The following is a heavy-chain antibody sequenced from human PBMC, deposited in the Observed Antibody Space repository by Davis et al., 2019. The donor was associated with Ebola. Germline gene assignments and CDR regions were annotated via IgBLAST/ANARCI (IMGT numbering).Heavy chain of an antibody. J-gene: IGHJ4*02. CDR3: ARTRYDFWSGYQDY. V-gene: IGHV1-18*01. D-gene: IGHD3-3*01. Sequence: AASVTVSCKASGYTFTSYAMHWVRQAPGQRLEWMGWISAYNGNTNYAQKLQGRVTMTTDTSTSTAYMELRSLRSDDTAVYYCARTRYDFWSGYQDYWGQGTLVTVSS. CDR2: ISAYNGNT. CDR1: GYTFTSYA.